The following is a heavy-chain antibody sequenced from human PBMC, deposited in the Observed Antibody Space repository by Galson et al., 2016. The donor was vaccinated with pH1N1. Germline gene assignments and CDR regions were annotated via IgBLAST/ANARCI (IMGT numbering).Heavy chain of an antibody. V-gene: IGHV3-9*01. J-gene: IGHJ5*02. CDR3: AKVGGLLGGWFDP. D-gene: IGHD2-15*01. CDR1: GFTFSTYW. Sequence: SLRLSCAASGFTFSTYWMHWVRQAPGKGLGWVSGISWNSGSIGYADSVKGRFTISRDNAKDSLYLQMNSLRAEDTALYYCAKVGGLLGGWFDP. CDR2: ISWNSGSI.